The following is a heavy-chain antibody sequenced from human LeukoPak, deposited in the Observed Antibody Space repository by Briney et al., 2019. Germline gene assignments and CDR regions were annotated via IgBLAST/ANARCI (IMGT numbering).Heavy chain of an antibody. D-gene: IGHD4-17*01. CDR1: GFTFSSHG. Sequence: GGSLRLSCAASGFTFSSHGMNWVRRAPGKGLEWVSGISGSGGNTYYADSVKGRFTISRDNSKNTLYLRMNSLRAEDTAVYYCAKGSRHACDYWYYFDYWGQGSLVTVSS. CDR3: AKGSRHACDYWYYFDY. J-gene: IGHJ4*02. CDR2: ISGSGGNT. V-gene: IGHV3-23*01.